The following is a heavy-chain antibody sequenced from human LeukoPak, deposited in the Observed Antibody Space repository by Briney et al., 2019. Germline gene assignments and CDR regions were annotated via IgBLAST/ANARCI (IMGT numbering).Heavy chain of an antibody. CDR3: AKGDYGSGSYYNLFDY. Sequence: GGSLRLSCAASGFTFSSYAMSWVRQAPGKGLEWVSAISGSGGSTYYADSVKGRFTISRDNSKNTLYLQMNSLRAEDTAVYYCAKGDYGSGSYYNLFDYWGQGTLVTVSS. D-gene: IGHD3-10*01. CDR1: GFTFSSYA. J-gene: IGHJ4*02. V-gene: IGHV3-23*01. CDR2: ISGSGGST.